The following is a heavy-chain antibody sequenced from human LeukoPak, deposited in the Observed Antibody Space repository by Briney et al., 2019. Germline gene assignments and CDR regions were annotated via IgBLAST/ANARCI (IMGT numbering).Heavy chain of an antibody. CDR1: GFTFDDYA. Sequence: GGSLRLSCAASGFTFDDYAMHWVRHAPGKGLEWVSGISWNSGSIGYADSVKGRFTISRDNAKNSLYLQMNSLRAEDTALYYCAKAKEPYGDYALDYWGQGTLVTVSS. J-gene: IGHJ4*02. CDR3: AKAKEPYGDYALDY. V-gene: IGHV3-9*01. D-gene: IGHD4-17*01. CDR2: ISWNSGSI.